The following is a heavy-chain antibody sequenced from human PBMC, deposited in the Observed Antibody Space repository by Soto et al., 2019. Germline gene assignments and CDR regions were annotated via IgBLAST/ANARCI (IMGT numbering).Heavy chain of an antibody. CDR2: IIPILTTP. V-gene: IGHV1-69*01. Sequence: QVQLVQSGAEVKKTGSSVKVSCKASGGTFSIYGFSWVRQAPGQGPEWIGGIIPILTTPNYAQKFQGRVTIVADESTTTVYMELSSLKFEDTAVYYCAADDAGRGFGEVDYWGQGTLVTVSS. CDR3: AADDAGRGFGEVDY. J-gene: IGHJ4*02. CDR1: GGTFSIYG. D-gene: IGHD3-10*01.